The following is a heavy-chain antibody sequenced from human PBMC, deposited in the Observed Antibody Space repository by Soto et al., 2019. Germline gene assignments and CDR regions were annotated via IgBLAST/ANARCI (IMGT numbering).Heavy chain of an antibody. D-gene: IGHD6-19*01. J-gene: IGHJ4*02. CDR1: GGSFSGYY. CDR2: INHSGST. V-gene: IGHV4-34*01. Sequence: SETLSLTCAVYGGSFSGYYWSWIRQPPGKGLEWVGRINHSGSTSYNPSLKSRVTISVDTSKNQFSLKLSTVTAADTAVYYCARRTVNIRTFYSGLKTHCFDYWGQGTLVTVSS. CDR3: ARRTVNIRTFYSGLKTHCFDY.